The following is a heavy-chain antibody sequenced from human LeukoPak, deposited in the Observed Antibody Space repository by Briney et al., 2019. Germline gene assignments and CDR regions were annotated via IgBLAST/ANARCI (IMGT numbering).Heavy chain of an antibody. Sequence: GASLRLSCAASGFTFSNYAMSWVRQAPGKGLEWVPAILGSGGSTYYADSVKGRFTVSRDNSKSTLYLQMNSLRAEDTALYYCAKWGDYDVLTGYYVPDYWGQGTLVTVSS. CDR3: AKWGDYDVLTGYYVPDY. J-gene: IGHJ4*02. D-gene: IGHD3-9*01. V-gene: IGHV3-23*01. CDR1: GFTFSNYA. CDR2: ILGSGGST.